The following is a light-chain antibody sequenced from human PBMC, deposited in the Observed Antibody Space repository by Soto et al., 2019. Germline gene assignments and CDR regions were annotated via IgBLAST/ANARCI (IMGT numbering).Light chain of an antibody. V-gene: IGLV2-8*01. CDR3: SSYACINNLGV. J-gene: IGLJ1*01. CDR2: EVN. Sequence: QSALTQPPSASGSPGQSVTISCTGTSSDVGGYKYVSWYQQHPGKAPKLMIFEVNKRPSGVPDRCSGSKSGNTASLTVSGLQAEDEADYYCSSYACINNLGVFGTGTKLTVL. CDR1: SSDVGGYKY.